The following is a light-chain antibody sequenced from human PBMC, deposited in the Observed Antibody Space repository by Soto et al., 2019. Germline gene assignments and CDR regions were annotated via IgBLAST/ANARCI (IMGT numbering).Light chain of an antibody. CDR3: SSYTNSNTLQIA. CDR2: DVS. Sequence: ALTQPASVSGSPGQSITISCTGTSSDVGGYNYVSWYQHHPGKAPKLLIYDVSNRPSGVSNRFSGSKSDNTASLTISGLQPEDEADYYCSSYTNSNTLQIAFGTGTKVTVL. V-gene: IGLV2-14*03. J-gene: IGLJ1*01. CDR1: SSDVGGYNY.